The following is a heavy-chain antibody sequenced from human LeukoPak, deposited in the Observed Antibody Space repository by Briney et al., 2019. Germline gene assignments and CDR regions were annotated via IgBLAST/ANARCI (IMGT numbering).Heavy chain of an antibody. CDR1: GGSISSHY. V-gene: IGHV4-4*07. Sequence: SETLSLTCTVSGGSISSHYWSWIRQPAGKGLEWIGRIYTSGSTNYNPSLKSRVTMSVDTSKNQFSLRLSSVTAADTAVYYCARDLISSGFDYWGQGTLVTVSS. CDR2: IYTSGST. J-gene: IGHJ4*02. CDR3: ARDLISSGFDY. D-gene: IGHD3-10*01.